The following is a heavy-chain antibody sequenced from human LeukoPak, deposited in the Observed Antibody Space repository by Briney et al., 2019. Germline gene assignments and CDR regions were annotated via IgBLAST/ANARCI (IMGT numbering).Heavy chain of an antibody. Sequence: PGRSLRLSCAASGFTFSSYAMHWVRQAPGKGLEWVAVISYDGSNKYYADSVKGRFTISRDNSKNTLYLQMNSLRAEDTVVYYCARADVSRSGWLGYFDYWGQGTLVTVSS. V-gene: IGHV3-30*01. D-gene: IGHD6-19*01. CDR1: GFTFSSYA. CDR3: ARADVSRSGWLGYFDY. J-gene: IGHJ4*02. CDR2: ISYDGSNK.